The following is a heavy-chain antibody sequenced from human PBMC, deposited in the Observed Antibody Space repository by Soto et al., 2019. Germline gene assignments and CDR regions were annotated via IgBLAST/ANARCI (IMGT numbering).Heavy chain of an antibody. D-gene: IGHD5-18*01. CDR1: GFTFSSYA. Sequence: QVQLVESGGGVVQPGTSLRLSCAASGFTFSSYALHWVRLAPGKGLERVAVISYDGTIKYYADSVKGRFTISKDSSKNTLYLQMNNLRPEDTAIYHCARRHTANAAMVTGQFDYWGQCPPVSPS. CDR2: ISYDGTIK. J-gene: IGHJ4*02. CDR3: ARRHTANAAMVTGQFDY. V-gene: IGHV3-30-3*01.